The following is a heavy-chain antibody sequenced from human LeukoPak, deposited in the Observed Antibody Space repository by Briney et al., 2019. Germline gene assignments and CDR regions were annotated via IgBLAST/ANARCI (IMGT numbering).Heavy chain of an antibody. V-gene: IGHV1-8*03. J-gene: IGHJ4*02. CDR1: GYTFTSYD. CDR3: ARETYSNILTGTDY. CDR2: MNPNSGNT. Sequence: ASVKVSCKASGYTFTSYDINWVRQATGQGLEWMGWMNPNSGNTGYAQKFQGRVTITRNTSISTAYMELSSLTSDDTAVYYCARETYSNILTGTDYWGPGTLVTVSS. D-gene: IGHD3-9*01.